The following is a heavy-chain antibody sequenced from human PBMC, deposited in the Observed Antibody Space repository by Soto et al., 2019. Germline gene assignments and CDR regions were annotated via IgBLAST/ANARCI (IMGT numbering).Heavy chain of an antibody. CDR3: ARDTAYDFWIHYYGMDV. CDR1: GFTFSSYS. D-gene: IGHD3-3*01. CDR2: ISSSSSTI. Sequence: GGSLRLSCAASGFTFSSYSMNWVRQAPGKGLEWVSYISSSSSTIYYADSVKGRFTISRDNAKNSLYLQMNSLRDEDTAVYYCARDTAYDFWIHYYGMDVWGQGTTVTVSS. V-gene: IGHV3-48*02. J-gene: IGHJ6*02.